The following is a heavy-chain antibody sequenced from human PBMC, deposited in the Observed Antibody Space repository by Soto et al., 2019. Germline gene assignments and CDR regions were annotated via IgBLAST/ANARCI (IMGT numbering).Heavy chain of an antibody. D-gene: IGHD6-13*01. CDR3: AGDGPIPAAGNNWFDP. Sequence: QVHLVESGGGVVQPGRSLRLSCAASGFSLTTYTMHWVRQSPGKGPEWLAFISSDGSNQYYADSVKDRFTISRDDSKNTLFLQMDSLRPEDTAFYYCAGDGPIPAAGNNWFDPWGQGTLVTVSS. V-gene: IGHV3-30-3*01. J-gene: IGHJ5*02. CDR2: ISSDGSNQ. CDR1: GFSLTTYT.